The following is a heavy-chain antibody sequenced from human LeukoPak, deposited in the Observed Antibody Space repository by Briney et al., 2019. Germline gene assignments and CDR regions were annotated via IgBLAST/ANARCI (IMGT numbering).Heavy chain of an antibody. V-gene: IGHV3-7*01. CDR1: GFTFSSYG. CDR3: AREQYSSGSAFDI. D-gene: IGHD6-19*01. Sequence: PGGSLRLSCAASGFTFSSYGMNWVRQAPGKGLGWVANIKRDGSEKYYVDSVKGRFTISRDNAKNSLYLQMNSLRAEDTAVYYCAREQYSSGSAFDIWGQGTMVTVSS. CDR2: IKRDGSEK. J-gene: IGHJ3*02.